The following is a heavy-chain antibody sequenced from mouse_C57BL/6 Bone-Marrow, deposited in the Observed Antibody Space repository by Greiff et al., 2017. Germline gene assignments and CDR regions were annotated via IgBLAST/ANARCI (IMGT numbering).Heavy chain of an antibody. D-gene: IGHD1-1*01. Sequence: VQLRQPGAELVMPGASVKLSCKASGYTLTSYWMHWVQQRPGQGLEWIGEIDPSDSYTNYNQKFKGKSTLTVDKSSSTAYMQLSSLTSEDSAVYDCASDYGSQTPYAMDYWGQGTTVTVSS. CDR1: GYTLTSYW. CDR3: ASDYGSQTPYAMDY. V-gene: IGHV1-69*01. J-gene: IGHJ4*01. CDR2: IDPSDSYT.